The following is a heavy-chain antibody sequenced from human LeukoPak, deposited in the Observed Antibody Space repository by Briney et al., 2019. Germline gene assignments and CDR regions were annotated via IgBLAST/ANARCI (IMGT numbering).Heavy chain of an antibody. CDR3: SRDLTH. CDR2: IYSGGST. V-gene: IGHV3-66*01. Sequence: GGSLRLSCAASGFTVSSNYVTWVRQAPGKGLEWVSGIYSGGSTYYPDSVKGRFTISRDNSKNTLYLQMDSLRVEDTAVYYCSRDLTHWGQGTLVTVSS. CDR1: GFTVSSNY. J-gene: IGHJ4*02.